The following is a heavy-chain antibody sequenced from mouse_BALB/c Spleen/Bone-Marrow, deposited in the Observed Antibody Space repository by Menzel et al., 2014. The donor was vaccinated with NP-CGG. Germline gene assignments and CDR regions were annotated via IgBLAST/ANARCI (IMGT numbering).Heavy chain of an antibody. D-gene: IGHD3-2*02. CDR2: ISSGGST. Sequence: EVKLVESGGGLVKPGGSLKLSCAASGFTFSSYAMSWVRQTPEKRLEWVASISSGGSTYYPDSVKGRFTISRDNARNILYLQMSRLRSEDTAMYYCARGGLRYFDVWGAGTTVTVSS. J-gene: IGHJ1*01. CDR1: GFTFSSYA. CDR3: ARGGLRYFDV. V-gene: IGHV5-6-5*01.